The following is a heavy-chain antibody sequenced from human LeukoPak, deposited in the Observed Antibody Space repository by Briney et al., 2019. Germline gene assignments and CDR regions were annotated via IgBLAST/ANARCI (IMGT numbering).Heavy chain of an antibody. CDR2: IYYSGST. J-gene: IGHJ3*02. CDR1: GGSISSYY. CDR3: ARSDRSGSHAFDI. V-gene: IGHV4-59*01. D-gene: IGHD3-22*01. Sequence: PSETLSLTCTVSGGSISSYYWSWIRQPPGEGLEWIGYIYYSGSTNYNPSLKSRVTISVDTSKNQFSLKLSSVTAADTAVYYCARSDRSGSHAFDIWGQGTMVTVSS.